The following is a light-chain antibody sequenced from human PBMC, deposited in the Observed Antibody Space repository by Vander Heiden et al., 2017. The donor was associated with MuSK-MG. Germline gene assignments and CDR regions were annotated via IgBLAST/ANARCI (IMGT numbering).Light chain of an antibody. CDR3: CSYASSTYV. Sequence: QSALTQPASVSGSPGQSIPISCTGTGSDVGHYNLVSWYQHHPGKAPKLLIYEVTKRPSGVSHRFSGSKSGNTASLTISGLQAEDEADYYCCSYASSTYVFGTGTKVTVL. CDR2: EVT. CDR1: GSDVGHYNL. J-gene: IGLJ1*01. V-gene: IGLV2-23*02.